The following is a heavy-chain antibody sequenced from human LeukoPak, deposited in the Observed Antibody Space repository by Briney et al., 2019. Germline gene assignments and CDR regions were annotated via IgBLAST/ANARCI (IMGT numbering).Heavy chain of an antibody. CDR1: GFTFSSYW. V-gene: IGHV3-74*01. Sequence: PGESLRLSCAASGFTFSSYWMHWVRQAPGKGLLWVSRISSDGSTTTYADSVKGRFTISRDNAKNTLYLQMNSLRAEDTAVYYCAPLEVTWGDPWGQGTLVTVSS. CDR2: ISSDGSTT. J-gene: IGHJ5*02. CDR3: APLEVTWGDP. D-gene: IGHD2-21*02.